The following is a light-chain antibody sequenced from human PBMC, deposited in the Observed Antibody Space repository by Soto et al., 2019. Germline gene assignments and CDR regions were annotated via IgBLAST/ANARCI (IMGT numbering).Light chain of an antibody. V-gene: IGKV1-27*01. J-gene: IGKJ1*01. CDR2: SAS. Sequence: DMQMTQSPPSLSASVGDKITITCRASHDISNYLAWYPQKPGEVPKLLIYSASTLESGVSSRFSGGGTGTDFTLTINSLQPEDVGTYYCQKYTSVPRTFGQGTKVEIK. CDR1: HDISNY. CDR3: QKYTSVPRT.